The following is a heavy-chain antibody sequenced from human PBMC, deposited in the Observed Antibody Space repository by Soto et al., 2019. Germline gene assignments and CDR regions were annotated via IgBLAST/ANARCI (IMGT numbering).Heavy chain of an antibody. J-gene: IGHJ4*02. CDR1: GFTLSISS. V-gene: IGHV3-48*01. Sequence: EVQLVESGGSLVQPGGSLRLSCAASGFTLSISSMNWVRQAPGKGLEWVSYIRRYTSVTSYADSVKGRFTISIDNAKNSLYLQMNSLRVEDTAVYYCGRGADSGYYTVDIWGQGTLVTVSS. D-gene: IGHD3-22*01. CDR3: GRGADSGYYTVDI. CDR2: IRRYTSVT.